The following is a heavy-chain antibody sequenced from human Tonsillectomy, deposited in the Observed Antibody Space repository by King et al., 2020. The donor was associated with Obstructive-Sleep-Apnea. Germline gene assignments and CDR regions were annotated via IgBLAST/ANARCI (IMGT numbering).Heavy chain of an antibody. CDR1: GYTFTNYG. J-gene: IGHJ6*02. V-gene: IGHV1-18*01. CDR2: ISAYKGNT. CDR3: ARVGGGYNLDFYYGMDV. Sequence: VQLVESGAEVKKPGASGKVSCKASGYTFTNYGITWVRQAPGQGPEWMGWISAYKGNTNYVQKLPGRVTMTTDTSTSTAYMELRSRRSDDTAAYYWARVGGGYNLDFYYGMDVWGQGTTVTVSS. D-gene: IGHD5-24*01.